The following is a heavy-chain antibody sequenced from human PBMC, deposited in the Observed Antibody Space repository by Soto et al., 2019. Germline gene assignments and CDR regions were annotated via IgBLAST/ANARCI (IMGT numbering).Heavy chain of an antibody. V-gene: IGHV1-18*01. CDR1: GYTFTSYG. J-gene: IGHJ6*02. D-gene: IGHD2-21*02. Sequence: QVQLVQSGAEVKKPGASVKVSCKASGYTFTSYGISRVRQAPGQGLEWMGWISAYNGNTNYAQKLQGRVTMTTDTSTSTAYMELRSLRSDDTAVYYCARWWGVVTVDPDYYYGMDVWGQGTTVTVSS. CDR3: ARWWGVVTVDPDYYYGMDV. CDR2: ISAYNGNT.